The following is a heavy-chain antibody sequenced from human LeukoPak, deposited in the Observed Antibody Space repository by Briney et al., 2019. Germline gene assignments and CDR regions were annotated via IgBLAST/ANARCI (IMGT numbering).Heavy chain of an antibody. D-gene: IGHD3-16*01. Sequence: GGSLRLSCAASGFTFSSYAMHWVRQAPGKGLEWVAVISYDGSNKYYADSVKGRFTISRDNSKNTLYLQMNSLRAEDTAVYYCAKDLNVWGQPQTPDYWGQGTLVTVSS. CDR1: GFTFSSYA. CDR2: ISYDGSNK. V-gene: IGHV3-30-3*01. J-gene: IGHJ4*02. CDR3: AKDLNVWGQPQTPDY.